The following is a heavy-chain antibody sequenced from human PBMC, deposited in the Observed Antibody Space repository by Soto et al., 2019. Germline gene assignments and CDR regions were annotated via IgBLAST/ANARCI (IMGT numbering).Heavy chain of an antibody. V-gene: IGHV1-2*02. CDR1: GYTFTGYY. D-gene: IGHD3-10*01. CDR3: ATLWFGELLGAGPQTSIDY. Sequence: ASVKVSCKASGYTFTGYYMHRVRQAPGQGLEWMGWINPNSGGTNYAQKFQGRVTMTRDTSISTAYMELSRLRSDDTAVYYCATLWFGELLGAGPQTSIDYWGQGTLVTVSS. CDR2: INPNSGGT. J-gene: IGHJ4*02.